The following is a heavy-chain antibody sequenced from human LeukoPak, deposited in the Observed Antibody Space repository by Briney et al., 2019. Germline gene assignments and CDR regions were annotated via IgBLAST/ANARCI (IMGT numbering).Heavy chain of an antibody. CDR2: ISYDGSNK. CDR1: GFTFSSYA. D-gene: IGHD6-19*01. V-gene: IGHV3-30*04. J-gene: IGHJ4*02. Sequence: GGSLRLSCAASGFTFSSYAMHWVRQAPGKGLEWVAVISYDGSNKYYADSVKGRFTISRDNSKNTLYLQMNSLRAEDTAVYYCARDLSSGWYRNFDYWGQGTLVTVSS. CDR3: ARDLSSGWYRNFDY.